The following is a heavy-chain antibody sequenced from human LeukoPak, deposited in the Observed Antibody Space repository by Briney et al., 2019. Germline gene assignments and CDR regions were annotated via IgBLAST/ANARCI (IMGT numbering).Heavy chain of an antibody. D-gene: IGHD6-19*01. Sequence: GGSLRLSCAASGFTFSSYAMSWVRQAPGKGLEWVSAISGSGGSTYYADSVKGRFTISRDNSKNPLYLQMNSLRAEDTAVYYCAKRATSGYSSGWYLNWFDPWGQGTLVTVSS. CDR3: AKRATSGYSSGWYLNWFDP. V-gene: IGHV3-23*01. J-gene: IGHJ5*02. CDR2: ISGSGGST. CDR1: GFTFSSYA.